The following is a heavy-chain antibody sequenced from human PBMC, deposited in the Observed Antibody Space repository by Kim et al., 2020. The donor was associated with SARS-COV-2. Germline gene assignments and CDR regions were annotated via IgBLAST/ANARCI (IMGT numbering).Heavy chain of an antibody. D-gene: IGHD3-10*02. CDR1: GFTFSTSR. Sequence: GGSLRLSCTASGFTFSTSRMDWVRQAPGKGLGWVSRVSPDGTYVLDADSVKGRFTISRDNAKNTLYLQMNSLRAEDTGIYHCVKGGLFDFEDWGQGAMVTVSS. V-gene: IGHV3-74*01. CDR3: VKGGLFDFED. CDR2: VSPDGTYV. J-gene: IGHJ4*02.